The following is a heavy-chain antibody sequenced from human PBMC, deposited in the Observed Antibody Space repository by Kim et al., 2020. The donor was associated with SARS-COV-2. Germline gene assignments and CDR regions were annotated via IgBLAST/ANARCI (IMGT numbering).Heavy chain of an antibody. CDR2: IRSKAYGGTT. Sequence: GGSLRLSCTASGFTFGDYAMSWFRQAPGKGLEWVGFIRSKAYGGTTEYAASVKGRFTISRDDSKSIAYLQMNSLKTEDTTVYYCTRGRGYCSSTSCYRGYWGQGTLVTVSS. V-gene: IGHV3-49*03. J-gene: IGHJ4*02. D-gene: IGHD2-2*01. CDR1: GFTFGDYA. CDR3: TRGRGYCSSTSCYRGY.